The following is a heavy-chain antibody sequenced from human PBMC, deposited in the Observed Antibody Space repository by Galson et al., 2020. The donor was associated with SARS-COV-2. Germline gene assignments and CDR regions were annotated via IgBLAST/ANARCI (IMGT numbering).Heavy chain of an antibody. CDR2: ISGRDES. V-gene: IGHV3-23*01. CDR1: GFTFTNFA. Sequence: GESLKISCAASGFTFTNFAMNWVRQTPGKGLEWVAGISGRDESSYADSVRGRVTISRDNSANTVHLQMSDLRAEDTAIYYCAKVKLLLRGPSDYWGQGTLVTVSS. J-gene: IGHJ4*02. D-gene: IGHD1-26*01. CDR3: AKVKLLLRGPSDY.